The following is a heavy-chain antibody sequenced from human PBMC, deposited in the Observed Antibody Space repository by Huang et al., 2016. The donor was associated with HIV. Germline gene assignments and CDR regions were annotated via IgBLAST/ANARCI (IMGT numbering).Heavy chain of an antibody. D-gene: IGHD5-18*01. CDR2: MSRNNKSI. CDR3: AKDASSGYSSGHSGFKVYFFDF. CDR1: GFTFDDYA. J-gene: IGHJ4*02. Sequence: EVQLVESGGGLVQPGRSLRLSCAASGFTFDDYAFHWVRQAPGKGLEWVTGMSRNNKSIDYADSVKGRFTISRDNAKNSLYLERKSLGVEDTALYYCAKDASSGYSSGHSGFKVYFFDFWGQGTLVTVSS. V-gene: IGHV3-9*01.